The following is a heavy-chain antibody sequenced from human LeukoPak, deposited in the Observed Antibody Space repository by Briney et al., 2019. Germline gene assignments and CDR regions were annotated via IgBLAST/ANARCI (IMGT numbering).Heavy chain of an antibody. CDR1: GFTFSDYY. Sequence: GGSLRLSCAASGFTFSDYYMSWIRQAPGKGLEWVSYISSSGSTIYYADSVKGRFTISRDNAKNSLYLQMNSLRAEDTAVYYCAKDLRDWNYVWAFDYWGQGTLVTVSS. D-gene: IGHD1-7*01. CDR3: AKDLRDWNYVWAFDY. CDR2: ISSSGSTI. V-gene: IGHV3-11*01. J-gene: IGHJ4*02.